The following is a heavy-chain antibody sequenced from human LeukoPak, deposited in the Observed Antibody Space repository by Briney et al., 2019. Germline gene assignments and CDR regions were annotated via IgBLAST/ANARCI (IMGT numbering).Heavy chain of an antibody. V-gene: IGHV3-30-3*02. CDR1: GFTFSSYA. D-gene: IGHD1-1*01. Sequence: PGGSLRLSCAASGFTFSSYAMHWVRQAPGKGLEWVAVISYDGSNKYYADSVKGRFTISRDNSKNTLYLQMNSLRAENTAVYYCAKEYNNTWNYFDYWGQGTLVTVSS. CDR3: AKEYNNTWNYFDY. J-gene: IGHJ4*02. CDR2: ISYDGSNK.